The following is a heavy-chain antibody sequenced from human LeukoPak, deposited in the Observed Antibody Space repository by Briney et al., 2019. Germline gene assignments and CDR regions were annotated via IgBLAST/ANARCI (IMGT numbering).Heavy chain of an antibody. CDR1: GFTVSSNY. Sequence: GGSLRLSCAASGFTVSSNYMSWVRQAPGKRLEWVSVIYSGGSTYYADSVKGRFTISRDNSKNTLYLQMNSLRAEDTAVYYCARIYSSGWYSHNWFDPWGQGTLVTVSS. CDR2: IYSGGST. CDR3: ARIYSSGWYSHNWFDP. D-gene: IGHD6-19*01. J-gene: IGHJ5*02. V-gene: IGHV3-53*01.